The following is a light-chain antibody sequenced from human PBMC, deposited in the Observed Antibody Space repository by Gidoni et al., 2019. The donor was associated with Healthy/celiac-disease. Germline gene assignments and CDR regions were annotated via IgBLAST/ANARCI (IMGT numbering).Light chain of an antibody. J-gene: IGKJ4*01. Sequence: SCRASQSVSSNLAWYQQKPGQASRLLIYGASTRATGIPARFSGSGSGTEFTLTISSLQSEDFAVYYCQQYNNWPPLTFGGGTKVEIK. CDR2: GAS. CDR3: QQYNNWPPLT. CDR1: QSVSSN. V-gene: IGKV3-15*01.